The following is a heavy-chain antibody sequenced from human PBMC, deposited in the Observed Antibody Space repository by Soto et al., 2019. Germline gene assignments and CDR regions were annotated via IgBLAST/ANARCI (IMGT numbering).Heavy chain of an antibody. CDR3: ARESSSWYVPTYYYYGMDV. J-gene: IGHJ6*02. CDR2: INPSGGST. Sequence: SSVKVSCKASGYTFTSYYMHWVRQATGQGLEWMGIINPSGGSTSYAQKFQGRVTMTRDTSTSTVYMELSSLRSEDTAVYHCARESSSWYVPTYYYYGMDVWGQGTTVTVSS. D-gene: IGHD6-13*01. CDR1: GYTFTSYY. V-gene: IGHV1-46*01.